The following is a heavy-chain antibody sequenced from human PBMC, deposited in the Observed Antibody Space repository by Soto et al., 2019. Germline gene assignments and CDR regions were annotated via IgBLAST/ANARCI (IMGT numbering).Heavy chain of an antibody. D-gene: IGHD4-17*01. Sequence: QVQLVQSGAEVRKPGASVRVSCKATGYSFTRHDINWLRQAAVQGLEWMGWMNTNSGNAVYAQKFQGRVTMTRNTSITTAYIEVTSLKSEDTAVYFCARGAYNDYSHWFDPWGQGTLVTVSS. V-gene: IGHV1-8*01. CDR3: ARGAYNDYSHWFDP. CDR1: GYSFTRHD. J-gene: IGHJ5*02. CDR2: MNTNSGNA.